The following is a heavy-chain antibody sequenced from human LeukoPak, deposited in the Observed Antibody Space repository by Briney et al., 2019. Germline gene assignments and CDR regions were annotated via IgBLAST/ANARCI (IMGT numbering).Heavy chain of an antibody. CDR1: GFTFSSYW. D-gene: IGHD2-2*01. J-gene: IGHJ5*02. Sequence: PGGSLRLSCAAAGFTFSSYWMSWVRQAPGKGLEWVAHIKQDGSEKYYVDSVKGRFTISRDNAKNSLYLEMNSLRAEDTAEYYCARDGPVVPAPSFDPWGQGTLVTVSS. V-gene: IGHV3-7*01. CDR3: ARDGPVVPAPSFDP. CDR2: IKQDGSEK.